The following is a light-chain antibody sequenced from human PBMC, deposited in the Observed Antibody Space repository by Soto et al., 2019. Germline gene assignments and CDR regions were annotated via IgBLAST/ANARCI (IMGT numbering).Light chain of an antibody. CDR2: GAS. CDR1: QSVATN. Sequence: EAVLTQSPATLSVSPGERATLSCRASQSVATNLAWYQQSPGQAPRLLIYGASKRAVGLPARFSGSGSGTEFTLTITSLQSEDFAVYYCQQYNNWPQTFGQGTKVEIK. V-gene: IGKV3-15*01. J-gene: IGKJ1*01. CDR3: QQYNNWPQT.